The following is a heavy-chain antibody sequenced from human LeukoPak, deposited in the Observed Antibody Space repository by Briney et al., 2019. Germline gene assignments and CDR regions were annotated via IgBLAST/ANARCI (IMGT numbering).Heavy chain of an antibody. CDR1: GFTFSSYS. CDR3: AREPLFYDFWSGYYDY. J-gene: IGHJ4*02. CDR2: ISSSSSSTI. Sequence: GGSLRLSCAASGFTFSSYSMNWVRQAPGKGLEWVSYISSSSSSTIYYADSVKGRFTISRDNAKNSLYLQMNSLRAEDTAVYYCAREPLFYDFWSGYYDYWGQGTLVTVSS. V-gene: IGHV3-48*01. D-gene: IGHD3-3*01.